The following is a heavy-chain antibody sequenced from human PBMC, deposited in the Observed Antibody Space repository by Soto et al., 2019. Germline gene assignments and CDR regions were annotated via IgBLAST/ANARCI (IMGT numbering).Heavy chain of an antibody. CDR3: ARDREGGWLVISQYFDY. CDR1: GFTFSSYA. D-gene: IGHD6-19*01. Sequence: QVQLVESGGGVVQPGRSLRLSCAASGFTFSSYAMHWVRQAPGKGLEWVAVISYDGSNKYYADSVKGRFTISRDTSKNTLYRQMNSLRAEDTAVYYCARDREGGWLVISQYFDYWGQGTLVTVSS. CDR2: ISYDGSNK. J-gene: IGHJ4*02. V-gene: IGHV3-30-3*01.